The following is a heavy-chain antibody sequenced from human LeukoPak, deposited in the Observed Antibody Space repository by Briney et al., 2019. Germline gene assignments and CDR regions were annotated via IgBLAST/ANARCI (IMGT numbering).Heavy chain of an antibody. CDR1: GFTHSSYW. Sequence: GGSLRLSCAASGFTHSSYWMSWVRQAPGKGLEWVANIKQDGSEKYYVDSVKGRFTISRDNAKNSLYLQMNSLRAEDTAVYYCARPQSIAARPYYYYYGMDVWGQGTTVIVSS. D-gene: IGHD6-6*01. J-gene: IGHJ6*02. V-gene: IGHV3-7*01. CDR3: ARPQSIAARPYYYYYGMDV. CDR2: IKQDGSEK.